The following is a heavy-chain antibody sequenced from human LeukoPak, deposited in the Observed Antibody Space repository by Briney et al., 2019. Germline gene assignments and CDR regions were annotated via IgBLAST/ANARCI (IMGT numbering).Heavy chain of an antibody. J-gene: IGHJ4*02. Sequence: GGSLRLSCAVSGFTVSSNYMSWVRQPPGRGLEWVSVIYSGGSTYYADSVKGRFTISRHDSRDTLYLQMNSLRVEDTAVYYCARDSRYCSGGSCRVMMDYWGQGTLVTVSS. CDR2: IYSGGST. V-gene: IGHV3-53*04. D-gene: IGHD2-15*01. CDR3: ARDSRYCSGGSCRVMMDY. CDR1: GFTVSSNY.